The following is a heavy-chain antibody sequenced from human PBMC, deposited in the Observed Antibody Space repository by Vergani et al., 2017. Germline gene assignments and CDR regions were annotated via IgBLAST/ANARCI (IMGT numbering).Heavy chain of an antibody. D-gene: IGHD5-12*01. CDR3: ARRVGYSGYVDAFDI. CDR1: GYSFTSYW. Sequence: EVQLVQSGAEVKKPGESLKISCKGSGYSFTSYWIGWVRQMPGKGLEWMGIIYPGDSDTRYSPSFQGQVTISADKSISTAYLQWSSLQASDTAMYYCARRVGYSGYVDAFDIWGQGTMVTVSS. J-gene: IGHJ3*02. V-gene: IGHV5-51*01. CDR2: IYPGDSDT.